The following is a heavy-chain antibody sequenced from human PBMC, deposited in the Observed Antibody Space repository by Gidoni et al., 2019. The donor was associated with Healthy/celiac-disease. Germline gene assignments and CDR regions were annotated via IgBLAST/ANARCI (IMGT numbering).Heavy chain of an antibody. CDR2: ISSSSSYI. CDR3: AREYYYDSSGYYYPLAFDI. Sequence: EVPLVESGGGLVKPGGSLRLSCAPSGFPFSSYRMHWVRQAPGKGLEWVSSISSSSSYIYYADSVKGRFTISRDNAKNSLYLQMNSLRAEDTAVYYCAREYYYDSSGYYYPLAFDIWGQGTMVTVSS. J-gene: IGHJ3*02. CDR1: GFPFSSYR. D-gene: IGHD3-22*01. V-gene: IGHV3-21*01.